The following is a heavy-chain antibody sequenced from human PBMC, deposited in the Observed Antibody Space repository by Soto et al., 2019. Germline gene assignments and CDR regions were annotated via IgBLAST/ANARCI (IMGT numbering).Heavy chain of an antibody. D-gene: IGHD2-8*02. J-gene: IGHJ6*02. CDR2: ISWNSGTI. CDR1: GFSFDDYA. Sequence: EVQVVESGGGLVQPGRSLRLSCAASGFSFDDYAMHWVRQAPGKGLEWVSGISWNSGTIGYADSVKGRFTISRDNAKNSLYLQMNSLRADDTALYYCAKSTGGTANGMGVWGQGTTGTVSS. V-gene: IGHV3-9*01. CDR3: AKSTGGTANGMGV.